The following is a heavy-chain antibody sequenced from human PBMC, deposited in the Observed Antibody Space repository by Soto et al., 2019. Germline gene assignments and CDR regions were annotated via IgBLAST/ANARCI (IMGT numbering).Heavy chain of an antibody. Sequence: GGSLRLSCAASGFTFSSYVMSWVRQAPGKGLEWVSAISGSGGSTYYADSVKGRFTISRDNSKNTLYLQMNSLRAEDTAVYYCAKDSLEWPKSIDYWGQGTLVTVSS. V-gene: IGHV3-23*01. CDR2: ISGSGGST. CDR3: AKDSLEWPKSIDY. D-gene: IGHD3-3*01. CDR1: GFTFSSYV. J-gene: IGHJ4*02.